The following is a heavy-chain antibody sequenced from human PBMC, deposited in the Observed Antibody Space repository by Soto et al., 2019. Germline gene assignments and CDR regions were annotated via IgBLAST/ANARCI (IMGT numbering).Heavy chain of an antibody. CDR1: GYPFTNFG. V-gene: IGHV1-18*01. J-gene: IGHJ5*02. Sequence: XAVKVSCSASGYPFTNFGFTWVRLAPGQGLEWMGWISAYTDTPNYAQKFQGRVTMTIDTSTSTAYMDLRSLTSDDTALYYCARVIPGVEAWFDPCGQRTLVTVSS. CDR2: ISAYTDTP. D-gene: IGHD2-2*01. CDR3: ARVIPGVEAWFDP.